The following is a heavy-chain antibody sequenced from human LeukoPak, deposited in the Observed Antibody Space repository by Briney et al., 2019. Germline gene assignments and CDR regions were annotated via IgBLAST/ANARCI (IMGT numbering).Heavy chain of an antibody. CDR2: IIPIFGTA. Sequence: AASVKVSCKASGGTFSSYAISWVRQAPGQGLEWMGGIIPIFGTANYAQKFQGRVTITADESTSTAYMELSSLRSEDTAVYYCARAGASLHDAFDIWGQGTMVTVSS. D-gene: IGHD1-1*01. CDR1: GGTFSSYA. CDR3: ARAGASLHDAFDI. V-gene: IGHV1-69*13. J-gene: IGHJ3*02.